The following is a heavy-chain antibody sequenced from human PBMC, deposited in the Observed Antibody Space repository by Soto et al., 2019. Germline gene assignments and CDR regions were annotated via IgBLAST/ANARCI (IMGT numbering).Heavy chain of an antibody. D-gene: IGHD3-9*01. J-gene: IGHJ6*02. CDR1: GFKFSSYS. Sequence: PGGSLRLSCAASGFKFSSYSMNWVRQAPGKGLEWVSYISSSSSYIYYADSVKGRFTISRDNAKNSLYLQMNSLRAEDTAVYYCAREPFYDILTGYDLGVWGQGTTVTVSS. V-gene: IGHV3-21*01. CDR3: AREPFYDILTGYDLGV. CDR2: ISSSSSYI.